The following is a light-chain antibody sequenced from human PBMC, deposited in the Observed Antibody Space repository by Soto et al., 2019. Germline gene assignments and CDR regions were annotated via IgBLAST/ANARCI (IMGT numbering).Light chain of an antibody. V-gene: IGLV2-14*01. CDR3: SSYTSSSTDV. CDR2: DVS. CDR1: SSDVGFSNY. Sequence: QSALTQPASVSGSPGQSITISCTGTSSDVGFSNYVFWYQQHPGKAPKLIISDVSNRPSGVSNRFSGSKSGNTASLTISGLQAEDEADYYCSSYTSSSTDVFGTGTQLPS. J-gene: IGLJ1*01.